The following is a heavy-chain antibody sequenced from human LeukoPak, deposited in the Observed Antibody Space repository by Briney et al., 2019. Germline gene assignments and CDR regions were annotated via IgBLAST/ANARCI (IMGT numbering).Heavy chain of an antibody. V-gene: IGHV3-21*01. J-gene: IGHJ3*02. D-gene: IGHD4/OR15-4a*01. CDR3: AREGLTHDAFDI. CDR1: GFTFSRYS. Sequence: GGSLRLSCAASGFTFSRYSMKWVRQAPGKGLEWVSSISSSYIYYADSVKGRFTISRDNAKNSLYLQMNSLRAEDTAVYYCAREGLTHDAFDIWGQGTMVTVSS. CDR2: ISSSYI.